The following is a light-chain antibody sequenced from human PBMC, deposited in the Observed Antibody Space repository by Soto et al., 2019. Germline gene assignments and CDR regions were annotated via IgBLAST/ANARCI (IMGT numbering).Light chain of an antibody. J-gene: IGKJ5*01. Sequence: EIVLTQSPGTLSLSPGERATLSCRASQSVSSSYLAWYQQKPGQAPGLLIYGASSRATGIPDSFSGSGSGTEFPLTISSMEAEDFAVYYCQHYVKSPPMPFGQGTRLEIK. V-gene: IGKV3-20*01. CDR1: QSVSSSY. CDR2: GAS. CDR3: QHYVKSPPMP.